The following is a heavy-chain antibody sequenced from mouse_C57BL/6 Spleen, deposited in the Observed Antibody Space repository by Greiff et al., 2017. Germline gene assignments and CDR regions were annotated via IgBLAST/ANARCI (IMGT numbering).Heavy chain of an antibody. CDR3: ARDSPY. Sequence: EVKLLESGPGLVKPSQSLSLTCSVTGYSITSGYYWNWIRQFPGNKLEWMGYISYDGSNNYNPSLKNRISITRDTSKNQFFLKLNSVTTEDTATYYCARDSPYWGQGTLVTVSA. CDR1: GYSITSGYY. CDR2: ISYDGSN. J-gene: IGHJ3*01. V-gene: IGHV3-6*01.